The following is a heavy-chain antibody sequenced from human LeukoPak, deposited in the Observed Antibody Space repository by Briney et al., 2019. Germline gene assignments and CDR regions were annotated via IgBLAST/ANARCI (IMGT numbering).Heavy chain of an antibody. CDR2: IYYGEST. Sequence: SETLSLTCTVSGGSISSSSYYWGWIRQPPGKGLEWIGSIYYGESTYYNPSLKSRVTISVDTSKNQFSLKLSSATAADTAVFYCARVAYSGYDYRGYFDYWGQGTLVTVSS. V-gene: IGHV4-39*01. CDR1: GGSISSSSYY. D-gene: IGHD5-12*01. J-gene: IGHJ4*02. CDR3: ARVAYSGYDYRGYFDY.